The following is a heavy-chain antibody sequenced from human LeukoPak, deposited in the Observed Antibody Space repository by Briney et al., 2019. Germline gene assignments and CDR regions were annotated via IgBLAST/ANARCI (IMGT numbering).Heavy chain of an antibody. V-gene: IGHV4-4*02. CDR2: IYHSGST. D-gene: IGHD6-13*01. Sequence: PSGTLSLTCAVSGGSISSSNWWSWVRQPPGKGLEWIGEIYHSGSTNYNPSLKSRVTISVDKSKNQFSLKLSSVTAADTAVYYCARKRRIAAAGTSGWPFDYWGQGTLVTVSS. J-gene: IGHJ4*02. CDR1: GGSISSSNW. CDR3: ARKRRIAAAGTSGWPFDY.